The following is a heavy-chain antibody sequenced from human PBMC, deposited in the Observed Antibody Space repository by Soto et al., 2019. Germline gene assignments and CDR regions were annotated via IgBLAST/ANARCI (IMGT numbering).Heavy chain of an antibody. CDR3: ARALRAYCGGDCYSAYFDY. D-gene: IGHD2-21*02. J-gene: IGHJ4*02. CDR2: IYYSGST. V-gene: IGHV4-61*01. Sequence: SETLSLTCTVSGGSVSSGSYYWSWIRQPPGKGLEWIGYIYYSGSTNYNPSLKNRVTISVDTSKNQFSLKLSSVTAADTAVYYCARALRAYCGGDCYSAYFDYWGQGTLVTVYS. CDR1: GGSVSSGSYY.